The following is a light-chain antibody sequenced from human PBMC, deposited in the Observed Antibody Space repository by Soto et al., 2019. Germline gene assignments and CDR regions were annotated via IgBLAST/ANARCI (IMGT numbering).Light chain of an antibody. CDR2: SNN. CDR1: SSNIGSNT. J-gene: IGLJ1*01. V-gene: IGLV1-44*01. CDR3: AAWDDSLNEV. Sequence: SALTQPPSASGTPGQRVTISCSGSSSNIGSNTVNWYQQLPGTAPKLLIYSNNQRPSGVPDRFSGSKSGTSASLAISGLQSEDEADYYCAAWDDSLNEVFGTGTKVTVL.